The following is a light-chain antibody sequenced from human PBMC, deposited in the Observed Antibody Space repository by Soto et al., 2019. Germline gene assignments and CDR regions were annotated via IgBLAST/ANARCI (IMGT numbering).Light chain of an antibody. CDR2: GAS. Sequence: EIVLTQSPATLSSSPGERATLYCRASQTVGSRLAWYQHKPGQAPRLLIYGASMRATGIPDRFSGSGSGTDFTLTISRLEPEDFAVYYCQQRGKWPSTFGPGTKVDI. CDR3: QQRGKWPST. V-gene: IGKV3-11*01. CDR1: QTVGSR. J-gene: IGKJ2*02.